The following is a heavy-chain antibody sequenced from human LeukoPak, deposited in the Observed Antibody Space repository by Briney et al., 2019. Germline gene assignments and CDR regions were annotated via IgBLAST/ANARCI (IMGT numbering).Heavy chain of an antibody. CDR1: GFTFSSYS. Sequence: GGSLRLSCAASGFTFSSYSMNWVRQAPGKGLEWVSSISSSSSYIFYADSMKGRFTISRDNPKNSLYLQMNSLRAEDTAVYYCARERGLRFLDNWFDPWGQGTLVTVSS. CDR3: ARERGLRFLDNWFDP. CDR2: ISSSSSYI. D-gene: IGHD3-3*01. J-gene: IGHJ5*02. V-gene: IGHV3-21*01.